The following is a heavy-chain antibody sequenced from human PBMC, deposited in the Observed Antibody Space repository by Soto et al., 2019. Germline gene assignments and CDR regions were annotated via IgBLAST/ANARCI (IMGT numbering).Heavy chain of an antibody. CDR2: IYYSGST. J-gene: IGHJ4*02. V-gene: IGHV4-61*01. D-gene: IGHD2-15*01. Sequence: PSETLSLTCTVSGGSVSSGSYYWSWIRQPPGKGLEWIGYIYYSGSTNYNPSLKSRVTISVDTSKNQFSLKLSSVTAADTAVYYCARLGYCSGGSCYKDLPFDYWGQGTLVTVSS. CDR1: GGSVSSGSYY. CDR3: ARLGYCSGGSCYKDLPFDY.